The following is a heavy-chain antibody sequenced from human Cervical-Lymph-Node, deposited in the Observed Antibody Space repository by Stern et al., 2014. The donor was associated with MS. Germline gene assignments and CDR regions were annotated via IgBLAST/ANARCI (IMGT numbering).Heavy chain of an antibody. V-gene: IGHV1-69*01. Sequence: VQLVESGAEVKKPGSSLKVSCKASGDTFSNYAISWVRQAPGQGLAWMGGIIPIFGRPNYAQKFQDRVTITADESTSTAYMELSSLRSEDTAVYYCARGWSYDILTGYSYWGQGTLVTVSS. CDR3: ARGWSYDILTGYSY. J-gene: IGHJ4*02. CDR1: GDTFSNYA. D-gene: IGHD3-9*01. CDR2: IIPIFGRP.